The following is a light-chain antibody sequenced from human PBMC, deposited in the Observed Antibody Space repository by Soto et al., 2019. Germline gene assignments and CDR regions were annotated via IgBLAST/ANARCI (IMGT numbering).Light chain of an antibody. J-gene: IGLJ2*01. CDR2: GNT. V-gene: IGLV1-40*01. Sequence: QSVLTQPPSVSGTPGQRVTISCSGSSSNIGSGYDGHWYQQLPGSAPILLIYGNTNRPSGVPDRFSGSKSGTSALLATPVHPAEDEADYYSVCFDSRLSVVFGGGTKQTVL. CDR1: SSNIGSGYD. CDR3: VCFDSRLSVV.